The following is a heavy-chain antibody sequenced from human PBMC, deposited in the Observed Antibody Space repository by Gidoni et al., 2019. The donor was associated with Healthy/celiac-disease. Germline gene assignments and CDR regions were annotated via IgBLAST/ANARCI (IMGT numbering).Heavy chain of an antibody. CDR3: ARDSSGSLDY. CDR1: GFTFSSYG. D-gene: IGHD3-22*01. J-gene: IGHJ4*02. CDR2: IWYDGSNK. Sequence: QVQLVESGGGVVQPGRSLRLSCAASGFTFSSYGMHWVRQAPGKGLEWVAVIWYDGSNKYYADSVKGRFTITRDNSKNTLYLQMNSLRAEDTAVYYCARDSSGSLDYWGQGTLVTVSS. V-gene: IGHV3-33*01.